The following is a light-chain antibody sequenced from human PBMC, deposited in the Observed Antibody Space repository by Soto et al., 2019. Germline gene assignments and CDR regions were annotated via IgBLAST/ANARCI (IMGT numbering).Light chain of an antibody. CDR3: QHYKSGLYN. J-gene: IGKJ2*01. V-gene: IGKV1-5*01. Sequence: DIQMTQSPSTLSASLGDRVTITCRASQSINNWLAWYQQKPGKAPKVLLYDDSSLESGVPSRFSGSGSGTEFTPTNSSLQANDVATDDCQHYKSGLYNSGQRTKVEI. CDR2: DDS. CDR1: QSINNW.